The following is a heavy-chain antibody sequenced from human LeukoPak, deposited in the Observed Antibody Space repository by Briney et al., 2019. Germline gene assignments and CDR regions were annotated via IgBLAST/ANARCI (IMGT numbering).Heavy chain of an antibody. CDR3: ARDKRVAVAGTYIYYYYMDV. CDR2: INHSGST. Sequence: SETLSLTCAVYGGSFSGYYWGWIRQPPGKGLEWSLEINHSGSTNSNTSLKSRVTISVDTSKNQFSMKLSSVNAADTAVYYCARDKRVAVAGTYIYYYYMDVWGNGTTVTISS. D-gene: IGHD6-19*01. J-gene: IGHJ6*03. V-gene: IGHV4-34*01. CDR1: GGSFSGYY.